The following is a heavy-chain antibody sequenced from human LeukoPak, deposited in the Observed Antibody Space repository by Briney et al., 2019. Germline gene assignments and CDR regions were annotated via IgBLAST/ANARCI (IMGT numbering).Heavy chain of an antibody. J-gene: IGHJ6*02. CDR2: IYPGDSDT. CDR3: LASSNYYYYYGLDV. Sequence: GESLKISCKGSGYSFTTYWIGWVRQKPGKGLEWMGIIYPGDSDTRYSPSFQGQVTISADKSITTAYLQWSSLKASDTAMYYCLASSNYYYYYGLDVWGQGTTVTVSS. V-gene: IGHV5-51*01. CDR1: GYSFTTYW. D-gene: IGHD3-3*02.